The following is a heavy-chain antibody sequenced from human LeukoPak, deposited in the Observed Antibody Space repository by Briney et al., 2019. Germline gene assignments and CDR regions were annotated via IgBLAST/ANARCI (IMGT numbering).Heavy chain of an antibody. D-gene: IGHD2-2*01. CDR3: ARLPYCGSINCYSPYYFDY. CDR2: IYYNGST. Sequence: SETLSLTCAVSGYSISTGSFWGWIRQPPGKGLEWIGSIYYNGSTYYNPSLKSRVTISVVTSKNQFSLKLSSVTAADTAVYYCARLPYCGSINCYSPYYFDYWGQGTLVTVSS. J-gene: IGHJ4*02. CDR1: GYSISTGSF. V-gene: IGHV4-38-2*01.